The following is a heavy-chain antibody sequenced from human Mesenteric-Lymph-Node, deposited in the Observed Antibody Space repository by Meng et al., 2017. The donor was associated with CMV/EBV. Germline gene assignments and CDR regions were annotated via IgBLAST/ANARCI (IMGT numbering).Heavy chain of an antibody. CDR3: AKAQVGYSSGWYTLYYYYYGMDV. V-gene: IGHV3-43D*03. D-gene: IGHD6-19*01. CDR2: ISWDGGST. Sequence: GSLRLSCAASGFTFDDYAMHWVRQAPGKGLEWVSLISWDGGSTNYADSVKGRFTISRDNSKNSLYLQMNSLRAEDTALYYCAKAQVGYSSGWYTLYYYYYGMDVWGQGTTVTVSS. J-gene: IGHJ6*02. CDR1: GFTFDDYA.